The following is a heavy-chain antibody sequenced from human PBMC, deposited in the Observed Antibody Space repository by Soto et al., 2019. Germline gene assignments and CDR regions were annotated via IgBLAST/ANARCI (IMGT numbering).Heavy chain of an antibody. CDR3: ARVRDSCALDV. Sequence: FSSYSMNLVSPAPGNGLESIGEFNHSGITNYNPSLKSRVTISVATSTNQFSLKLSSVTAAVTAVYYCARVRDSCALDVWCHGTTVSV. CDR2: FNHSGIT. V-gene: IGHV4-34*01. D-gene: IGHD2-15*01. J-gene: IGHJ6*02. CDR1: FSSYS.